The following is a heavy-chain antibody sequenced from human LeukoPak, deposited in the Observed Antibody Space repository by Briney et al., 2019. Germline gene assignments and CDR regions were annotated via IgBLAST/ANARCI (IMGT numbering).Heavy chain of an antibody. J-gene: IGHJ6*03. CDR3: ASSLAEYYYYYMDV. V-gene: IGHV3-7*01. Sequence: GGSLRLSCAASGFTFSSYWMSWVRQAPGKGLEWVANIKQDGSEKYYVDSVKGQFTISRDNAKNSLYLQMNSLRAEDTAVYYCASSLAEYYYYYMDVWGKGTTVTVSS. CDR1: GFTFSSYW. CDR2: IKQDGSEK.